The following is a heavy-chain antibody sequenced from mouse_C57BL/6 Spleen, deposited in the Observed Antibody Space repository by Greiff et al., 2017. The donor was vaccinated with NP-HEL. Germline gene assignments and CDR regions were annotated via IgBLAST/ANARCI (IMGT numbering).Heavy chain of an antibody. V-gene: IGHV1-52*01. CDR2: IDPSDSET. D-gene: IGHD2-4*01. J-gene: IGHJ2*01. Sequence: VQLQQPGAELVRPGSSVKLSCKASGYTFTSYWMHWVKQRPIQGLEWIGNIDPSDSETHYNQKFKDKATLTVDKSSSTACMQLSSLTSEDSAVYYCARKAYDYDYFDYRGQGTTLTVSS. CDR3: ARKAYDYDYFDY. CDR1: GYTFTSYW.